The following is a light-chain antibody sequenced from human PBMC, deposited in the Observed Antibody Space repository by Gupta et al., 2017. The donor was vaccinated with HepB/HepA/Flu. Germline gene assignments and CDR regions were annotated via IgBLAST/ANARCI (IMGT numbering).Light chain of an antibody. CDR2: DTS. CDR3: QQYDNLPFT. V-gene: IGKV1-33*01. CDR1: EDISYY. Sequence: DTQMTQSPSSLSASVGDRVTLTCQASEDISYYLNWYQHKPGEAPSLVIYDTSKLETGVSSRFTGSGSGTDFTLTISILEPEDFATYYCQQYDNLPFTFGHGTKIDMK. J-gene: IGKJ3*01.